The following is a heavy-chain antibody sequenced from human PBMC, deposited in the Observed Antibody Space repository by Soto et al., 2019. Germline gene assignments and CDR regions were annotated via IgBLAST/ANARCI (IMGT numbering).Heavy chain of an antibody. Sequence: QVQLVESGGGVVQPGRSLRLSCAASGFTFSSYGMHLVRQAPGKGLEWVAVIWYDGSNKYYADSVKGRFTISRDNSKNTLYLQMNSLRAEDTAVYYCARDGNSYGMDVWGQGTTVTVSS. D-gene: IGHD1-26*01. J-gene: IGHJ6*02. CDR2: IWYDGSNK. CDR3: ARDGNSYGMDV. CDR1: GFTFSSYG. V-gene: IGHV3-33*01.